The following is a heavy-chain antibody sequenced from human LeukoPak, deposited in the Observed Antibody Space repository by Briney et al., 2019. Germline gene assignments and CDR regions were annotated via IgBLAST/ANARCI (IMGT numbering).Heavy chain of an antibody. J-gene: IGHJ5*02. V-gene: IGHV4-59*08. D-gene: IGHD2-21*02. CDR1: GGAISSYY. CDR2: IYYSGST. CDR3: ARSLSAYCGGDCYPNWFDP. Sequence: SETLSLTCTVSGGAISSYYWSWIRQPPGKGLEWIGCIYYSGSTNSNPSLKSRVTISVDTSKNQSSLNLISVTAADTAVYYCARSLSAYCGGDCYPNWFDPWGRGTLVTVSS.